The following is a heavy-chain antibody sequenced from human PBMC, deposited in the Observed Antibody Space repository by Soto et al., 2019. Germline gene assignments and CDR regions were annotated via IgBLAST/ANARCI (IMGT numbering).Heavy chain of an antibody. CDR1: GGSFSGYY. J-gene: IGHJ6*02. V-gene: IGHV4-34*01. D-gene: IGHD5-18*01. Sequence: SETLSLTSAVYGGSFSGYYWSWIRQPPGKGLEWIGEINHSGSTNYNPSLKSRVTISVDTSKNQFSLKLSSVTAADTAVYYCARYRIQLWCQHMRLYSYYDGMDVWGQGTTVTVS. CDR3: ARYRIQLWCQHMRLYSYYDGMDV. CDR2: INHSGST.